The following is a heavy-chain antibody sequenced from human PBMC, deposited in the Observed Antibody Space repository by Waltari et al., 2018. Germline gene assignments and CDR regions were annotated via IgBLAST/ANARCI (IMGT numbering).Heavy chain of an antibody. Sequence: QLQLQQTGPGLVKTSRTLSFTYTVSGGSISSYYWSWIRQPPGTGLDWIGYFYSSGCTNRNPSLTSRVTISVDTSKNQFSLKLSSVTAADTAVYYCSRGVGLGPHLKSLVTLDYWGQGTLGTVSS. CDR3: SRGVGLGPHLKSLVTLDY. CDR1: GGSISSYY. D-gene: IGHD4-4*01. V-gene: IGHV4-59*01. J-gene: IGHJ4*02. CDR2: FYSSGCT.